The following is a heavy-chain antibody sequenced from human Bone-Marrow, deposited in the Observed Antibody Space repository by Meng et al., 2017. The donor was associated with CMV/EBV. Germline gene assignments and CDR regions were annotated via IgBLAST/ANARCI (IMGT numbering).Heavy chain of an antibody. V-gene: IGHV4-59*11. CDR3: ARDRSDGFDI. CDR2: VYYSGST. CDR1: GGSISSHY. Sequence: GSLRLSCTVSGGSISSHYWTWIRQPPGKGLEWIGYVYYSGSTIYNPSLKSRLTISVDTSKNQFSLNLSSVTAADTAVYYCARDRSDGFDIWGQGTKVTVSS. J-gene: IGHJ3*02.